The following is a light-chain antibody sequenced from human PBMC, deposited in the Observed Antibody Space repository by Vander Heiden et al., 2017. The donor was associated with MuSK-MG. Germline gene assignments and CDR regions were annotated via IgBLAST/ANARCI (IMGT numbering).Light chain of an antibody. CDR3: QQYNNWPPYT. CDR1: QSVSSN. Sequence: ELVMTQSPATLSVSPGERATLSCRASQSVSSNLAWYQQEPGQAPRLLIYGASTRATGSPARFSGSGSGTEFTLTISSLQSEDVAVYYCQQYNNWPPYTFGQGTKLEIK. V-gene: IGKV3-15*01. CDR2: GAS. J-gene: IGKJ2*01.